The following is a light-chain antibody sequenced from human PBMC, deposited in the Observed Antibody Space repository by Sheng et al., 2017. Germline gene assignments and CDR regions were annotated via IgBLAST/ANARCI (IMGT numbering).Light chain of an antibody. CDR1: QGISSS. Sequence: DIQLTQSPSFLSASVGDRVTITCRASQGISSSLTWYQQKPGKAPEVLIYVASTLQSGVPSRFSGSGSGTEFTLTISSLQPEDFTTYYCQQFNSYPFTFVGGT. CDR2: VAS. V-gene: IGKV1-9*01. J-gene: IGKJ4*01. CDR3: QQFNSYPFT.